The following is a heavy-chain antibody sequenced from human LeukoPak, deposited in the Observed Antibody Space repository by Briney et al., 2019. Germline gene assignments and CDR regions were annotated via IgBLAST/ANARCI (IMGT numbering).Heavy chain of an antibody. V-gene: IGHV4-39*07. CDR1: GGSISSSSYY. Sequence: SETLSLTCTVSGGSISSSSYYWGWIRQPPGEGLEWIGSIYYSGSTYYNPSLKSRVTISVDTSKNQFSLKLSSVTAADTAVYYCARARRGYCSSTSCYAFDYWGQGTLVTVSS. CDR2: IYYSGST. D-gene: IGHD2-2*01. CDR3: ARARRGYCSSTSCYAFDY. J-gene: IGHJ4*02.